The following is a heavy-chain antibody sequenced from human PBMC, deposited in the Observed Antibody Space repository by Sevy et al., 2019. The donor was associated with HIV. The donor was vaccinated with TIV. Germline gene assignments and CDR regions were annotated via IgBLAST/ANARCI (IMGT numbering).Heavy chain of an antibody. Sequence: SETLSLTCAVSGYSISSGYYWGWIRQPPGKGLEWIGSIYHSGSTYYNPSLKSRVTISVDTSKNQFSLKLSSVTAADTAVYYCARGNVAGYYDILTGYLFDYWVQRTLVTVSS. V-gene: IGHV4-38-2*01. J-gene: IGHJ4*02. D-gene: IGHD3-9*01. CDR3: ARGNVAGYYDILTGYLFDY. CDR2: IYHSGST. CDR1: GYSISSGYY.